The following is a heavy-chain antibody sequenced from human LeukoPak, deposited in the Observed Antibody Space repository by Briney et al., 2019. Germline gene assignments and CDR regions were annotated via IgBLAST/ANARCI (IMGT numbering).Heavy chain of an antibody. CDR2: INHSGST. D-gene: IGHD3-3*01. J-gene: IGHJ4*02. CDR3: ARGRSYDFWSGYPTGGDY. CDR1: GGSFSGYY. V-gene: IGHV4-34*01. Sequence: KPSETLSLTCAVYGGSFSGYYWSWIRQPPGKGLEWIGEINHSGSTNYNPSLKSRVTISVDTSKNQFSLKLSSVTAADTAVYYCARGRSYDFWSGYPTGGDYWGQGTLVTVSS.